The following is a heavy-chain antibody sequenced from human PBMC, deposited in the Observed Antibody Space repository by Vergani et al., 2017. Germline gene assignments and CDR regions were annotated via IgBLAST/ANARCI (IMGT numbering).Heavy chain of an antibody. D-gene: IGHD4-17*01. J-gene: IGHJ4*02. CDR1: GFTFSSYG. V-gene: IGHV3-21*01. CDR2: ISSSSSYI. Sequence: VQLVESGGGVVQPGRSLRLSCAASGFTFSSYGMHWVRQAPGKGLEWVSSISSSSSYIYYADSVKGRFTISRDNAKNSLYLQMNSLRAEDTAVYYCARDGDYGDYIGGGRYFDYWGQGTLVTVSS. CDR3: ARDGDYGDYIGGGRYFDY.